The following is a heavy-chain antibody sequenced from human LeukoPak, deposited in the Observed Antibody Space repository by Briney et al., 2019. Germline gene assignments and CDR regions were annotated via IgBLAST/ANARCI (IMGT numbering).Heavy chain of an antibody. CDR1: GFTLSSYW. J-gene: IGHJ4*02. CDR3: ASLDY. Sequence: GGSLRLSCTASGFTLSSYWMHWVRHAPGKGLVWVSRINSDGSSTTYADSVTGRFTISRDNAKDTLYLQMNSLRAEDAAVYYCASLDYWGQGTLVTVSS. V-gene: IGHV3-74*01. CDR2: INSDGSST.